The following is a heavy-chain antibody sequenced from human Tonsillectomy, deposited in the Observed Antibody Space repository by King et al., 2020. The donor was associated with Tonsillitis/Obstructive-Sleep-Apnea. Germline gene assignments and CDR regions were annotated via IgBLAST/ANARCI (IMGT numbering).Heavy chain of an antibody. CDR3: ARGPPGFYCSSTSGDGGGFDI. CDR2: IKQDGSEK. CDR1: GFSFSSYW. D-gene: IGHD2-2*01. Sequence: VQLVESGGGLVQPGGSLRLSCAASGFSFSSYWMSWVRQAPGKGLECVANIKQDGSEKYYVDSVKGRFTISRDNAKNSLYLQMNSLRAGDTAVYYCARGPPGFYCSSTSGDGGGFDIWGQGTMVTVSS. J-gene: IGHJ3*02. V-gene: IGHV3-7*03.